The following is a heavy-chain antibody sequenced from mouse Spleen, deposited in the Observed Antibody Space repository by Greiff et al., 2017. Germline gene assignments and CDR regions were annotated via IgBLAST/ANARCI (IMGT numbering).Heavy chain of an antibody. CDR2: ISSGGSYT. Sequence: EVKLEESGGGLVKPGGSLKLSCAASGFTFSSYAMSWVRQTPEKRLEWVATISSGGSYTYYPDSVKGRFTISRDNAKNTLYLQMSSLRSEDTAMYYCARRTTANAMDYWGQGTSVTVSS. J-gene: IGHJ4*01. V-gene: IGHV5-9-1*01. CDR3: ARRTTANAMDY. CDR1: GFTFSSYA. D-gene: IGHD1-2*01.